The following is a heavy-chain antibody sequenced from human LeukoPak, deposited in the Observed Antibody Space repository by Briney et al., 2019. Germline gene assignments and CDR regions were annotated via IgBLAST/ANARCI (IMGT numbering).Heavy chain of an antibody. D-gene: IGHD3-10*01. CDR1: GYTFSGYY. CDR3: ARGGKLMITTVRGALASKNGFDI. J-gene: IGHJ3*02. CDR2: INPNSGGT. Sequence: GASVKVSCKASGYTFSGYYRHWVRQAPGQGLEWMGWINPNSGGTNFAQNFQGRVTMTRDTSISTAYMELSRLRSDDTAVYYCARGGKLMITTVRGALASKNGFDIWGQGTMVTVSS. V-gene: IGHV1-2*02.